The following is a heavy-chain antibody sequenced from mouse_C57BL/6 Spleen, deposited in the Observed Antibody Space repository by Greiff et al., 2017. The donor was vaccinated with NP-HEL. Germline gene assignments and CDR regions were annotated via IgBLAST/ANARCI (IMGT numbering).Heavy chain of an antibody. CDR2: IYPSDSET. CDR3: ARKAYGNFWFAY. J-gene: IGHJ3*01. D-gene: IGHD2-1*01. Sequence: VQLQQPGAELVRPGSSVKLSCKASGYTFTSYWMDWVKQRPGQGLEWIGNIYPSDSETHYNQKFKDKATLTVDKSSSTAYMQLSSLTSEDSAGYYCARKAYGNFWFAYWGQGTLVTVSA. V-gene: IGHV1-61*01. CDR1: GYTFTSYW.